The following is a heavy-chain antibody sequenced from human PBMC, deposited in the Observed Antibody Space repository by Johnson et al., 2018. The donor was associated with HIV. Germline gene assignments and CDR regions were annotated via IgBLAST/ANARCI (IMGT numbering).Heavy chain of an antibody. Sequence: MLLVESGGGVVQPGGSLRLSCEVSGFTISTFWMHWVRQVPGKGLMWVSRISGDGSSLSYADSMKGRFTISRDNSKNTLYLQMNSLRAEDTAVYYCARLTWDQNRGWDAFDIWGQGTMVTVSS. J-gene: IGHJ3*02. CDR3: ARLTWDQNRGWDAFDI. D-gene: IGHD1-26*01. CDR2: ISGDGSSL. CDR1: GFTISTFW. V-gene: IGHV3-74*02.